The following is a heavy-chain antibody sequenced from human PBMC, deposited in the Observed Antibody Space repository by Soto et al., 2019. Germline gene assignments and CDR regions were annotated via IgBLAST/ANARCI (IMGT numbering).Heavy chain of an antibody. Sequence: PSETLSLTCTVSGGSISSGGYYWSWIRQHPGKGLEWIGYIYYSGSTYYNPSLKSRVSISVDTSKNQFSLKLRSVTAADTAVYYCARVRVVLAVVYVMDVWGQGTTVTVSS. V-gene: IGHV4-31*03. CDR3: ARVRVVLAVVYVMDV. D-gene: IGHD2-2*01. CDR2: IYYSGST. CDR1: GGSISSGGYY. J-gene: IGHJ6*02.